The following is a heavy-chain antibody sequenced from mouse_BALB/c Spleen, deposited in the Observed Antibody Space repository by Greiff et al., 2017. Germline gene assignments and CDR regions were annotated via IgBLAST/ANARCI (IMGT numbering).Heavy chain of an antibody. CDR2: ISSGGSYT. Sequence: EVHLVESGGGLVKPGGSLKLSCAASGFTFSSYTMSWVRQTPEKRLEWVATISSGGSYTYYPDSVKGRFTISRDNAKNTLYLQMSSLKSEDTAMYYCTPGGDYWGQGTSVTVSS. J-gene: IGHJ4*01. CDR1: GFTFSSYT. CDR3: TPGGDY. V-gene: IGHV5-6-4*01.